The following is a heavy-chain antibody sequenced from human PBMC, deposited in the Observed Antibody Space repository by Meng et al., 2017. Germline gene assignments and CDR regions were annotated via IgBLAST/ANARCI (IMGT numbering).Heavy chain of an antibody. Sequence: QVPLVQCGDEVKKPGASVKVSCKASGYTFPDYWLHWVRRAPGQGLEWMGRINPKSGDTHYAQRFQGRVTMTGDTSISTAYMELSGLRSDDTAMYYRAREDSGYVRDFDYWGQGTLVTVSS. V-gene: IGHV1-2*06. D-gene: IGHD5-12*01. J-gene: IGHJ4*02. CDR1: GYTFPDYW. CDR2: INPKSGDT. CDR3: AREDSGYVRDFDY.